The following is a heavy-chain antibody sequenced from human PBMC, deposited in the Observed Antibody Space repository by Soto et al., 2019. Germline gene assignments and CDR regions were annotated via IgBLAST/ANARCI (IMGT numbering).Heavy chain of an antibody. CDR1: VLPFSSYA. D-gene: IGHD1-1*01. CDR3: AKGPRTTGTTAYYYYYGMDV. V-gene: IGHV3-23*01. J-gene: IGHJ6*02. Sequence: GGSLRLSCAASVLPFSSYAMSWVRQAPGKGLEWVSAISGSGGSTYYADSVKGRFTISRDNSKNTLYLQMNSLRAEDTAVYYCAKGPRTTGTTAYYYYYGMDVWGQGTTVTVSS. CDR2: ISGSGGST.